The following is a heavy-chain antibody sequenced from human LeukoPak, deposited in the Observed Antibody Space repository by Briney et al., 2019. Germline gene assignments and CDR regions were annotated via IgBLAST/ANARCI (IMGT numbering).Heavy chain of an antibody. CDR1: NYSISSGYY. Sequence: SETLSLTCTVSNYSISSGYYWGWIRQPPGKGLEWIASVYHSGSTSYNPSLKSRVTISVDTSKNQFSLKLSSVTAADTAVYYCARGRSGYYGYYYYYMDVWGKGTTVTVSS. V-gene: IGHV4-38-2*02. CDR2: VYHSGST. CDR3: ARGRSGYYGYYYYYMDV. D-gene: IGHD3-3*01. J-gene: IGHJ6*03.